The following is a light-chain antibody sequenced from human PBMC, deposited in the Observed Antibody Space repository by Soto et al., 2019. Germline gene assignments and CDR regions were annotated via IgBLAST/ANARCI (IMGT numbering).Light chain of an antibody. CDR3: LLSYNGPYV. CDR2: DTT. Sequence: QAVVTQEPSLTVSPGGTVTLTCGSSTGAVTNGHYPYWFQQKPGQAPRTLIYDTTNRHSWTPARFSGSLLGGKAALTLSGAQPEDEAEYYCLLSYNGPYVFGGGTKVTVL. CDR1: TGAVTNGHY. V-gene: IGLV7-46*01. J-gene: IGLJ1*01.